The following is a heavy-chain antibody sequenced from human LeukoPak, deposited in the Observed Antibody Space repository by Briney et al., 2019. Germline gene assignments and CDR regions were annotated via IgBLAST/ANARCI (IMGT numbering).Heavy chain of an antibody. J-gene: IGHJ3*02. Sequence: SGGSLRLSCAASGLTFSSYAMHWVRQAPGKGLEWVAILSYDGSNKYYADSVKGRFIISRDNSNNTLYLRMNSLRAEDTAVYYCASTPFIWYSSGWTDAFDIWGQGTMVTVSS. V-gene: IGHV3-30-3*01. CDR2: LSYDGSNK. D-gene: IGHD6-19*01. CDR3: ASTPFIWYSSGWTDAFDI. CDR1: GLTFSSYA.